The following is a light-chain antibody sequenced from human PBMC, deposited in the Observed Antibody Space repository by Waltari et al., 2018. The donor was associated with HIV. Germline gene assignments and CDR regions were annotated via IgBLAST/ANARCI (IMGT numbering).Light chain of an antibody. CDR2: NVS. Sequence: QSALTQPRSLSGSPGQSVTISCTGSSSDVGVYAFVSWYQQYPGKAPKLIIFNVSKRPSGVPDRFSGSKSGNTASLTISGLQAEDEADYHCCSYAGSYSYVFGTGTQVTVL. J-gene: IGLJ1*01. V-gene: IGLV2-11*01. CDR3: CSYAGSYSYV. CDR1: SSDVGVYAF.